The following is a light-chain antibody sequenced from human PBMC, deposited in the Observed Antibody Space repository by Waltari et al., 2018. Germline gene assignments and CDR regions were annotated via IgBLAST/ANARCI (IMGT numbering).Light chain of an antibody. V-gene: IGKV1-5*03. Sequence: DIQMIQSPSILSASVGDRVTITCRASQTISIYLAWYQQKPGKAPNLLIYKASTLESGVPSSFSGSGSGTEFTLTISSLQPDDFATYYCQQYHSYSPYTFGQGTTLDIK. CDR1: QTISIY. CDR3: QQYHSYSPYT. CDR2: KAS. J-gene: IGKJ2*01.